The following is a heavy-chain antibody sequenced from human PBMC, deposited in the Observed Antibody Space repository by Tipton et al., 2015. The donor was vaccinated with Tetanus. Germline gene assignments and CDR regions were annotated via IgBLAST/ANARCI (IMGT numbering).Heavy chain of an antibody. Sequence: SLRLSCAASGFTFNSYAMHWVRHIPGKGLEWVAVIWYDGNNKYYADSVKGRFTISRDNSKNIMYLQMNNLRADDTALYYCARDWMYSSWASPPPFDHWGQGTLVTVSS. CDR1: GFTFNSYA. V-gene: IGHV3-33*01. J-gene: IGHJ4*02. CDR2: IWYDGNNK. D-gene: IGHD6-19*01. CDR3: ARDWMYSSWASPPPFDH.